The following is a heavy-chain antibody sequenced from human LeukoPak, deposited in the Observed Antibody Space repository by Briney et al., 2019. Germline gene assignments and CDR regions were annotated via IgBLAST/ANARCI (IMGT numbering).Heavy chain of an antibody. D-gene: IGHD5/OR15-5a*01. CDR1: GFTFSSYG. CDR3: ARGRGYSVSSDAFDI. J-gene: IGHJ3*02. CDR2: ISTSSGYI. V-gene: IGHV3-21*06. Sequence: NPGGSLRLSCAASGFTFSSYGMNWVRQAPGKGLEWVSSISTSSGYIYYADSLEGRFTISRDNAKNSLYLQMDSLRAEDTAVYYCARGRGYSVSSDAFDIWGQGTMVTVSS.